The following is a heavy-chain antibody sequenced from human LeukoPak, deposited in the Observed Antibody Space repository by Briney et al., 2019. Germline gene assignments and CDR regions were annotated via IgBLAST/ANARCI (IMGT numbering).Heavy chain of an antibody. D-gene: IGHD6-19*01. CDR1: GYTLTASY. Sequence: ASVKVSCKVPGYTLTASYMHWVRQAPGQGLEWMGWLNLNSGDTNYAQKFQGRVSMTRDTSISTAYMDLSDLRSDDTAVYYCARGIAVAGTISYYYYGMDVWGQGTTVTVSS. CDR3: ARGIAVAGTISYYYYGMDV. V-gene: IGHV1-2*02. J-gene: IGHJ6*02. CDR2: LNLNSGDT.